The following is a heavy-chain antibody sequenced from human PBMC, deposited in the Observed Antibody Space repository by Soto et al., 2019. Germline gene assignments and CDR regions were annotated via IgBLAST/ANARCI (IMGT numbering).Heavy chain of an antibody. J-gene: IGHJ3*02. Sequence: EVQLVATGGGLIQPGGSLRLSCAASGFTVSSNYMSWVRQAPGKGLEWVSVIYSGGSTYYADSVKGRFTISRDNSKNTLYLQMNSLRAEDTAVYYCASSRGYSLGDAFDIWGQGTMVTVSS. CDR1: GFTVSSNY. V-gene: IGHV3-53*02. CDR3: ASSRGYSLGDAFDI. D-gene: IGHD5-18*01. CDR2: IYSGGST.